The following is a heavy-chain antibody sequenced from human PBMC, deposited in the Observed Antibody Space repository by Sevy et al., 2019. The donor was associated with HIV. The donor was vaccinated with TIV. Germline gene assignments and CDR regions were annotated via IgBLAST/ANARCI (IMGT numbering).Heavy chain of an antibody. J-gene: IGHJ4*02. CDR1: GFTFRRYW. V-gene: IGHV3-7*01. D-gene: IGHD3-22*01. Sequence: GGSLRLSCATSGFTFRRYWMSWVRQAPGKGLEWVANIKQDGSEKYYVDSVKGRFTMSRDNAKNSLYLQMNSLRAEDTAVYNCTKMKDDSSGFHLDYWGQGTLVTVSS. CDR2: IKQDGSEK. CDR3: TKMKDDSSGFHLDY.